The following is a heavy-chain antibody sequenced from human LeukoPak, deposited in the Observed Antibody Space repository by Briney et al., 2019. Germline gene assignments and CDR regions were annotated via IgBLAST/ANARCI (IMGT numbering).Heavy chain of an antibody. V-gene: IGHV1-69*13. CDR3: ARGVLWSGYFGYYYGMDV. CDR1: GGTFSSYA. D-gene: IGHD3-3*01. Sequence: SVKVSCKASGGTFSSYAISWVRQAPGQGLEWMGGIIPIFGTANYAQKFQGRVTITADESTSTAYMELSSLRSEDTAVYYCARGVLWSGYFGYYYGMDVWGQGTTVTVSS. CDR2: IIPIFGTA. J-gene: IGHJ6*02.